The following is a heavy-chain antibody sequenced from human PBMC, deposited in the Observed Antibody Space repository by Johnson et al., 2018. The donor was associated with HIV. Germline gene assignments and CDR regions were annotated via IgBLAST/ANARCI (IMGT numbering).Heavy chain of an antibody. J-gene: IGHJ3*02. V-gene: IGHV3-20*04. D-gene: IGHD3-10*01. CDR3: ARDLYYGSGSSVAFDI. CDR2: INWNGGST. CDR1: GFTFSSYA. Sequence: VQLVESGGGLVKPGGSLRLSCSASGFTFSSYAMHWVRQAPGKGLEWVSGINWNGGSTGYADSVKGRFTISRDNAKNSLYLQMNSLRAEDTALYYCARDLYYGSGSSVAFDIWGQGTMVTVSS.